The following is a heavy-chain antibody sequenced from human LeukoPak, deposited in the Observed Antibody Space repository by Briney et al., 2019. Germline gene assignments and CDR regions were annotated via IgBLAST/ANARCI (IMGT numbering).Heavy chain of an antibody. J-gene: IGHJ4*02. Sequence: GGSLRLSCAASGFTFSSYAMSWVRQAPGKGREWVSAIGGSGGSTYYADSVKGRFTISRDNSKNTLYLQMNSLRAEDTAVYYCAKDRMNGYCSGGSCYRGVFDYWGQGTLVTVSS. CDR3: AKDRMNGYCSGGSCYRGVFDY. V-gene: IGHV3-23*01. CDR2: IGGSGGST. CDR1: GFTFSSYA. D-gene: IGHD2-15*01.